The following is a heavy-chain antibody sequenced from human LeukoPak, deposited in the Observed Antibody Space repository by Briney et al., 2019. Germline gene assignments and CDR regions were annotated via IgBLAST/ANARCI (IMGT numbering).Heavy chain of an antibody. D-gene: IGHD5-24*01. Sequence: GGSLRLSCAASGFTFDDYAMHWVRQAPGKGLEWVSGISWNSGSIGYADSVKGRFTISRDNSKNTVYLQMNSLRPEDTAVYYCARETPRRGETRDGYRWGQGTLVTVSS. CDR1: GFTFDDYA. V-gene: IGHV3-9*01. CDR3: ARETPRRGETRDGYR. CDR2: ISWNSGSI. J-gene: IGHJ4*02.